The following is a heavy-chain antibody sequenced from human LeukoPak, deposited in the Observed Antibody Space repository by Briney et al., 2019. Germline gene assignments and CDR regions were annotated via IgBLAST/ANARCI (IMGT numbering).Heavy chain of an antibody. CDR2: INHSGST. D-gene: IGHD6-13*01. V-gene: IGHV4-34*01. CDR3: ARGIAAAGNRVWSYYYYYMDV. Sequence: SETLSLTCAVYGGSFSGYYWSWIRQPPGKGLEWIGEINHSGSTNYNPSLKSRVTISVDKSKNQFSLKLSSVTAADTAVYYCARGIAAAGNRVWSYYYYYMDVWGKGTTVTVSS. J-gene: IGHJ6*03. CDR1: GGSFSGYY.